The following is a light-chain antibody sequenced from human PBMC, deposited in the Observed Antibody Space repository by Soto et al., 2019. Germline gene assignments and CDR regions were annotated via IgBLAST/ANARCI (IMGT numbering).Light chain of an antibody. J-gene: IGKJ1*01. CDR1: QSIGSW. V-gene: IGKV1-5*03. Sequence: DIQMTQSPSTLSASVGDRVTITCRASQSIGSWLAWYQQKPGTAPKLLIYKASSLESGVPSRFSGSGSGTEFTLTISSLQPDDFATYYCQEYNSYWVFGQGTKVEI. CDR3: QEYNSYWV. CDR2: KAS.